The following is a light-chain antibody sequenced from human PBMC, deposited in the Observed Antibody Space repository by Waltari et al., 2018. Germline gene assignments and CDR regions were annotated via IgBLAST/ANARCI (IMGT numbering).Light chain of an antibody. Sequence: DIVMTQSPDSLAVSLGERATINCKSSQSVLSSSNNKHFLAWYQQKPGQPPKLLIHWASIRESGVPDRFGGSGSGADFTLTISSLQAEDVAVYYCQQYYSFPLTFGGGTKVEIK. CDR2: WAS. CDR3: QQYYSFPLT. V-gene: IGKV4-1*01. J-gene: IGKJ4*01. CDR1: QSVLSSSNNKHF.